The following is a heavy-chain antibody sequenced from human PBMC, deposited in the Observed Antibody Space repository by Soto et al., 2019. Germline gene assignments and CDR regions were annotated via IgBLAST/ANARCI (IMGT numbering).Heavy chain of an antibody. CDR2: IYYPGST. CDR1: GDSIKHYY. Sequence: SETLSLTCTVSGDSIKHYYWSWIRQPPGKRLEWIGYIYYPGSTTYNPSLESRVTMSVDTSKNQFYLKLSSVNAADTAVYYCAKYRRTEEEGFTLDSWGRGTLVTVS. D-gene: IGHD1-1*01. V-gene: IGHV4-59*01. J-gene: IGHJ4*02. CDR3: AKYRRTEEEGFTLDS.